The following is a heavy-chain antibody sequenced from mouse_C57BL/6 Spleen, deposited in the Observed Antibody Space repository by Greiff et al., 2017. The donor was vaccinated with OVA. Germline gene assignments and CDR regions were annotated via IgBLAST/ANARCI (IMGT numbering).Heavy chain of an antibody. J-gene: IGHJ1*03. CDR1: GYTFTSYW. D-gene: IGHD2-2*01. CDR3: ARGGLRRGNWYFDV. CDR2: IDPSDSYT. Sequence: QVQLQQPGAELVRPGTSVKLSCKASGYTFTSYWMHWVKQRPGQGLEWIGVIDPSDSYTNYNQKFKGKATLTVDTSSSTAYMQLSSLTSEDSAVYYCARGGLRRGNWYFDVWGTGTTVTVSS. V-gene: IGHV1-59*01.